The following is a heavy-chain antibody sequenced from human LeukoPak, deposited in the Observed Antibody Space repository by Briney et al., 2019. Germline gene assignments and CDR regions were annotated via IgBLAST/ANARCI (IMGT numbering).Heavy chain of an antibody. J-gene: IGHJ4*02. D-gene: IGHD6-13*01. Sequence: GGSLRLSCAASGFTFSSYAMSWVRQAPGKGLEWVSVIYADGSTYYADSVKGRFTISRDNSKNTVCLQVNTLRAEDTALYYCARLEKQQRGFYFDYWGQGTLVTVSS. V-gene: IGHV3-53*01. CDR3: ARLEKQQRGFYFDY. CDR2: IYADGST. CDR1: GFTFSSYA.